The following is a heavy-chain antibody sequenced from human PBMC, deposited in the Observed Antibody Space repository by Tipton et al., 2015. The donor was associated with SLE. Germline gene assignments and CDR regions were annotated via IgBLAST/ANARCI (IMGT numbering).Heavy chain of an antibody. Sequence: TLSLTCTVSGASISSTTFYWGWIRQPPGKGLEWMGSIYDSGRTYYNPYLKSRVTISVDTSKNPFSLKLSSVTAADTAVYYCARELAFEWLSRHNWFDPWGQGTLVTVSS. J-gene: IGHJ5*02. V-gene: IGHV4-39*07. CDR2: IYDSGRT. CDR1: GASISSTTFY. CDR3: ARELAFEWLSRHNWFDP. D-gene: IGHD3-9*01.